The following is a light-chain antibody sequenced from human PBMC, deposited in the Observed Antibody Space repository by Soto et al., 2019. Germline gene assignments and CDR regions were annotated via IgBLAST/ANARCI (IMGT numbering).Light chain of an antibody. CDR1: QSVSSY. CDR2: DAS. J-gene: IGKJ1*01. Sequence: EIALTQSPGTLSLSPGERATLSCRASQSVSSYLAWYQQKPGQAPRLLISDASDRATGIPDRFSGSGSGTDFTLTISRLVPEDFAVYYCQQYGDSPVTFGQGTKVDIK. V-gene: IGKV3-20*01. CDR3: QQYGDSPVT.